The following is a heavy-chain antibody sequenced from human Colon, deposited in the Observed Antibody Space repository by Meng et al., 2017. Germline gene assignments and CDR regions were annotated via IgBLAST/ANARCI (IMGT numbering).Heavy chain of an antibody. CDR3: AKDSYDSSGYLPAAFDI. CDR1: GFTFSSYA. CDR2: ISGSGGST. D-gene: IGHD3-22*01. J-gene: IGHJ3*02. V-gene: IGHV3-23*01. Sequence: GESLKISCAASGFTFSSYAMSWVRQAPGKGLEWVSAISGSGGSTYYADSVKGRFTISRDNSKNTLYLQMNSLGAEDTAVYYCAKDSYDSSGYLPAAFDIWGQGTMVTVSS.